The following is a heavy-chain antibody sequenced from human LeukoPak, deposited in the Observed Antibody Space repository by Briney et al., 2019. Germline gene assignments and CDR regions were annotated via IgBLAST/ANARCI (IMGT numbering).Heavy chain of an antibody. CDR3: ARDTITGTTSPDDAFDI. V-gene: IGHV4-31*03. J-gene: IGHJ3*02. CDR2: IYYSGST. Sequence: SQTLSLTCTVSGGSISSGGYYWSWSRQHPGKGLEWIGYIYYSGSTYYNPSLKRRVTISVDTSKNQFSLKLSSVTAADTAVYYCARDTITGTTSPDDAFDIWGQGTMVTVSS. D-gene: IGHD1-7*01. CDR1: GGSISSGGYY.